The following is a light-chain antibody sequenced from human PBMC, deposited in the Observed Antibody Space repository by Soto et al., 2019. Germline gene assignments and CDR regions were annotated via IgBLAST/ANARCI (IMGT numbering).Light chain of an antibody. CDR1: RDITNY. CDR3: QQYDKLPLT. V-gene: IGKV1-33*01. CDR2: DAS. Sequence: DILMTQSPSSLSASVGDRVTITCQASRDITNYLNWYQQKPGKAPKLLIYDASNLETGVPSRFSGSRSGTDFTFTINSLQPEDIAIYYCQQYDKLPLTFGGGTKVEIK. J-gene: IGKJ4*01.